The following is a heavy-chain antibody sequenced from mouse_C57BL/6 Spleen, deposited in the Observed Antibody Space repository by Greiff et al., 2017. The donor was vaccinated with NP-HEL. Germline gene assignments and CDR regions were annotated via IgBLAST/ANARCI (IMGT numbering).Heavy chain of an antibody. CDR2: ISSGSSTI. V-gene: IGHV5-17*01. CDR1: GFTFSDYG. D-gene: IGHD2-5*01. Sequence: EVKLQESGGGLVKPGGSLKLSCAASGFTFSDYGMHWVRQAPEKGLEWVAYISSGSSTIYYADTVKGRFTISRDNAKNTLFLQMTSLRSEDTAMYYCARDSNYVNFDVWGTGTTVTVSS. CDR3: ARDSNYVNFDV. J-gene: IGHJ1*03.